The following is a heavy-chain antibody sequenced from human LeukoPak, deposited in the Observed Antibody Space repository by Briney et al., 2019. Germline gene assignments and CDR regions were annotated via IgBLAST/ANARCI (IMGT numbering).Heavy chain of an antibody. V-gene: IGHV1-2*02. Sequence: ASVKVSCKASGYTFTGYYMHWVRQAPGQGLEWMGWINPNSGGTNYAQKFQGRVTMTRDTSISTAYMELSRLRSDDTAVYYCARTGGSSYAPFRFDYWGRGTLVTVSS. D-gene: IGHD2-2*01. CDR3: ARTGGSSYAPFRFDY. J-gene: IGHJ4*02. CDR2: INPNSGGT. CDR1: GYTFTGYY.